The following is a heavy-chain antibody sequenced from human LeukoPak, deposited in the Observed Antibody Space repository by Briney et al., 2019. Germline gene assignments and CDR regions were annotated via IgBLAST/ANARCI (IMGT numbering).Heavy chain of an antibody. CDR1: GFTFSSYS. D-gene: IGHD3-16*01. Sequence: GGSLRLSCAASGFTFSSYSINWVRQAPGKRLEWVSSISGSSSYIYYADSVKGRFTISRDNAKNSLYLQMNSLRAEDTAVYYCARDLLGIALHAFDIWGQGTMVTVSS. CDR2: ISGSSSYI. J-gene: IGHJ3*02. V-gene: IGHV3-21*01. CDR3: ARDLLGIALHAFDI.